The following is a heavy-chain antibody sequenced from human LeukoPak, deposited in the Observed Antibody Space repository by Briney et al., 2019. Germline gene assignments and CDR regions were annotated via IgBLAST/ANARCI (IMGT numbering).Heavy chain of an antibody. CDR1: VYTFTGYY. D-gene: IGHD5-12*01. CDR3: ARDWGYGDY. Sequence: GASVTVSFKASVYTFTGYYMHWVRQAPGQGLEWMGWIHPNSGGTNYAQKFQGRVTMTRDTSISTAYMELSRLRSDDTAVYYCARDWGYGDYWGQGTLVTVSS. V-gene: IGHV1-2*02. J-gene: IGHJ4*02. CDR2: IHPNSGGT.